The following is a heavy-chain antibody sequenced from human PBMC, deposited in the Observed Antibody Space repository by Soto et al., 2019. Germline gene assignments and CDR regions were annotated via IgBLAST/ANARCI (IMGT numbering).Heavy chain of an antibody. D-gene: IGHD2-21*02. V-gene: IGHV3-30-3*01. CDR3: ARGVSRGLLVDY. CDR2: ISYDGSNK. CDR1: GFTFSSYA. J-gene: IGHJ4*02. Sequence: QVQLVESGGGVVQPGRSLRLSCAASGFTFSSYAMHWVRQAPGKGLEWVAVISYDGSNKYYADSVKGRFTISRDNSKNTLYLQMNSLRAEDTAVYYCARGVSRGLLVDYWGQGTLVTVSS.